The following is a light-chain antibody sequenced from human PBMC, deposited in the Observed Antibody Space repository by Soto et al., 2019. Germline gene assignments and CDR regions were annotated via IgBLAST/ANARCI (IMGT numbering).Light chain of an antibody. J-gene: IGKJ1*01. CDR3: QQYGSSRT. CDR2: GAS. Sequence: DIVLTQSPGTLSLYPGERATLSCRASQSVSSSYLAWYQQKPGQAPRLLIYGASSRATGIPDRFSGSGSGTDFTLTISRLEPEDFAVYYCQQYGSSRTFGQGTKVDIK. V-gene: IGKV3-20*01. CDR1: QSVSSSY.